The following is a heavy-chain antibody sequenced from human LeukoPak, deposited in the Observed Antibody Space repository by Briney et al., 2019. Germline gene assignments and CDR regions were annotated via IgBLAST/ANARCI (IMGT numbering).Heavy chain of an antibody. V-gene: IGHV4-39*07. CDR2: INHSGST. CDR3: ARVRSRYSDY. Sequence: PSETLSLTCTVSGGSISSGDYYWSWIRQPPGKGLEWIGEINHSGSTNYNPSLKSRVTISVDTSKNQFSLKLSSVTAADTAVYYCARVRSRYSDYWGQGTLVTVSS. J-gene: IGHJ4*02. CDR1: GGSISSGDYY. D-gene: IGHD1-14*01.